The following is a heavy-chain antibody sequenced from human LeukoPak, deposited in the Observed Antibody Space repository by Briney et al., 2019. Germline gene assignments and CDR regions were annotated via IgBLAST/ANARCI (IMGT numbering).Heavy chain of an antibody. V-gene: IGHV1-2*02. CDR1: GYTFTVNY. Sequence: ASVKVSCKPSGYTFTVNYLHWVRQAPGQGLEWVGWMNPNSGVTGYAQNFQGRATMTRDTSISTAYMELSSLTSDDTAVYYCTRGAGTSWFWGQGSLVTVSS. CDR2: MNPNSGVT. CDR3: TRGAGTSWF. J-gene: IGHJ4*02. D-gene: IGHD2-2*01.